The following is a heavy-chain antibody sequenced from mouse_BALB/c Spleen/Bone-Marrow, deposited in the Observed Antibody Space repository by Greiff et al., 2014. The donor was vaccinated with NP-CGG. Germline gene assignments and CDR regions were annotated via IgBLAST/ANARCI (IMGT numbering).Heavy chain of an antibody. D-gene: IGHD2-14*01. CDR2: IYYSGTI. V-gene: IGHV3-5*02. Sequence: DVKLQESGPGLVKPSQTVSLTCTVTGISITTGNYRWSWIRQFPGNKLEWMGFIYYSGTITYNPSLTSRTTITRDTSKNQFFLEMNSLTTEDTATYYCARAYYRYAMDYWGQGTSVTVSS. CDR1: GISITTGNYR. CDR3: ARAYYRYAMDY. J-gene: IGHJ4*01.